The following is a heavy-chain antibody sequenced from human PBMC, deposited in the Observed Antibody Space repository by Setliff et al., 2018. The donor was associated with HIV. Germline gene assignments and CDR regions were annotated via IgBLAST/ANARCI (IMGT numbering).Heavy chain of an antibody. Sequence: LRLSCAASGFTFSTYSMNWVRQAPGKGLEWVSYISGTSGTMYYADSVKGRFTISRDNAKNSLYLQMTSLRAEDTAVYYCARDWGVYPNYYYYMDVWGKGTTVTVSS. J-gene: IGHJ6*03. V-gene: IGHV3-48*01. CDR1: GFTFSTYS. D-gene: IGHD3-16*01. CDR2: ISGTSGTM. CDR3: ARDWGVYPNYYYYMDV.